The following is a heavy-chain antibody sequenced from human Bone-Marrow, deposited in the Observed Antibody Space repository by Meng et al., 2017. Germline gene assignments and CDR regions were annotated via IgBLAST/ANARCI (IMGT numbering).Heavy chain of an antibody. CDR2: TNYRSKWYN. Sequence: QVQLQQSGPGLVKPSQTPSPPCPIPGDSVSSNSASWNWIRQSPSRGLEWLGRTNYRSKWYNDYAVSVKSRIIINPDTSKNQFSLQLNSVTPEDTAVYYCARDGMSNSWFDPWGQGTLVTVSS. J-gene: IGHJ5*02. CDR1: GDSVSSNSAS. D-gene: IGHD1-1*01. V-gene: IGHV6-1*02. CDR3: ARDGMSNSWFDP.